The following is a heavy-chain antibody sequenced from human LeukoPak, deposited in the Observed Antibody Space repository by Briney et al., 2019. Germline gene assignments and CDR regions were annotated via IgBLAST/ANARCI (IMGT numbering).Heavy chain of an antibody. J-gene: IGHJ6*02. CDR3: ASRYSSAAGTRYYGMDV. D-gene: IGHD6-13*01. CDR2: INHSGST. Sequence: PSETLSLTCAVYGGSFSGYYWSWIRQPPGKGLEWIGEINHSGSTNYNPSLKSRVTISVDTSKNQFSLKLSSVTASDTAVYYCASRYSSAAGTRYYGMDVWGQGTTVTVSS. V-gene: IGHV4-34*01. CDR1: GGSFSGYY.